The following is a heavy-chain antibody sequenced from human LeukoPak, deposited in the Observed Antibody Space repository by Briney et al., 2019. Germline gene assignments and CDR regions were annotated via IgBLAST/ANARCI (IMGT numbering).Heavy chain of an antibody. D-gene: IGHD4-17*01. J-gene: IGHJ6*02. CDR3: AKAPSYGDKYYYYGMDV. CDR2: ISWNSGSM. Sequence: GGSLRLSCAASGFTFDDYAMHWVRQAPGKGLEWVSGISWNSGSMGYADSVKGRFTISRDNAKNSLYLQMNSLRAEDTALYYCAKAPSYGDKYYYYGMDVWGQGTTVTVSS. CDR1: GFTFDDYA. V-gene: IGHV3-9*01.